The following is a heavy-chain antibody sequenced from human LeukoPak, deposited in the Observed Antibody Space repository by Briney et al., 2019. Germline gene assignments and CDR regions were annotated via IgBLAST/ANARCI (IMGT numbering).Heavy chain of an antibody. J-gene: IGHJ4*02. CDR2: IYYDGSNI. V-gene: IGHV3-33*08. D-gene: IGHD1-1*01. CDR3: ARDWKTNSFDY. Sequence: PGGSLRLSCAASGFTFSSYAITWVRQAPGKGLEWVAFIYYDGSNIYYADYVKGRFTISRDISKNTLYLQMDSLRAEDTAIYYCARDWKTNSFDYWGQGTLVTVSS. CDR1: GFTFSSYA.